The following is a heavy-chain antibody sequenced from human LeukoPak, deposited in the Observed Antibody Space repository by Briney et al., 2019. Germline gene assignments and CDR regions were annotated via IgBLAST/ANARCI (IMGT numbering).Heavy chain of an antibody. D-gene: IGHD4-17*01. CDR3: ARGYGDFRVEGRYFHS. V-gene: IGHV4-59*01. CDR1: DGSITNYD. Sequence: SETLSLTCTVSDGSITNYDWSWVRQPPGKGREFIGHVHYSGTANYNPSLRSRVTISIDTSKKHFFLKLKSVTAADTAVYYCARGYGDFRVEGRYFHSWGQGTLVTVSS. J-gene: IGHJ4*02. CDR2: VHYSGTA.